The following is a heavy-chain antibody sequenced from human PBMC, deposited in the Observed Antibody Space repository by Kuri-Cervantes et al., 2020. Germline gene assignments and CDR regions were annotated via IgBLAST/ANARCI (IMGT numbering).Heavy chain of an antibody. J-gene: IGHJ4*02. CDR2: VGPEGT. Sequence: TLSLTCAAHSGSFNDYYRSWIRQSPGKGLEWIGEVGPEGTHYNPSLRSRVSISIDTSRNQFSLTLTSVTAADRAVYYCTTGLDPYKTGHWGQGTQVTVSS. D-gene: IGHD5-24*01. CDR1: SGSFNDYY. V-gene: IGHV4-34*01. CDR3: TTGLDPYKTGH.